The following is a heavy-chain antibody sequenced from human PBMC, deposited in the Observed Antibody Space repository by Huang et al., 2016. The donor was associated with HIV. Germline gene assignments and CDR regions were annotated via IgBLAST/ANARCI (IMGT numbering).Heavy chain of an antibody. Sequence: EVQLVESGGALVQPGGSRKLSCVVSGFDFSKYSMNWVRQAPGKGLEWVSYISGTSSNIYYADSVKGRFTISRDNAKNSVFLQMRSLRAEDTALYYCARTEMEYYYGSSGYYPDYWGQGTQVTVSS. CDR2: ISGTSSNI. J-gene: IGHJ4*02. D-gene: IGHD3-22*01. CDR1: GFDFSKYS. V-gene: IGHV3-48*01. CDR3: ARTEMEYYYGSSGYYPDY.